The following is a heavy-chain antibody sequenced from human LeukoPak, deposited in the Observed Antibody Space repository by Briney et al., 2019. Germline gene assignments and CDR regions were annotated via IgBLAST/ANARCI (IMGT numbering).Heavy chain of an antibody. J-gene: IGHJ6*03. CDR3: AKGGISLAASGDWYYYYMDV. CDR1: GFTFSDNY. V-gene: IGHV3-33*06. D-gene: IGHD6-13*01. CDR2: IWYDGSHQ. Sequence: GGSLRLSCAASGFTFSDNYMSWIRQAPGKGLEWVAVIWYDGSHQYYADSVKGRFTISRDNSKNTLYLQMNSLRAEDTAVYYCAKGGISLAASGDWYYYYMDVWGKGTTVTVSS.